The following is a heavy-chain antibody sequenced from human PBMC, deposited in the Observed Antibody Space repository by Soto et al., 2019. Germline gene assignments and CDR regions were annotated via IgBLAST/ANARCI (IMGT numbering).Heavy chain of an antibody. CDR3: ARDSEYSSSYYYYRYGMDV. J-gene: IGHJ6*02. CDR1: GYTFTSYG. Sequence: GASVKVSCKASGYTFTSYGISWVRQAPGQGLEWMGWISAYNGNTNYAQKLQGRVTMTTDTSTSTAYMELRSLRSDDTAVYYCARDSEYSSSYYYYRYGMDVWGQGTTVTVSS. V-gene: IGHV1-18*01. CDR2: ISAYNGNT. D-gene: IGHD6-6*01.